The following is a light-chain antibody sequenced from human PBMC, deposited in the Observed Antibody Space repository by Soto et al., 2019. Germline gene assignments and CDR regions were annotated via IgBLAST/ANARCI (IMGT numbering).Light chain of an antibody. CDR2: EVT. CDR1: SSDVGASNY. CDR3: SSNINKEFVV. V-gene: IGLV2-14*01. Sequence: QSALTQPASVSGSPGQSITISCTGTSSDVGASNYVSWYQQHPGKAPKLIIYEVTNRPSGVSSRFSGSKSGNTASLTISGLQAEDEADFYCSSNINKEFVVFGGGTKLTVL. J-gene: IGLJ2*01.